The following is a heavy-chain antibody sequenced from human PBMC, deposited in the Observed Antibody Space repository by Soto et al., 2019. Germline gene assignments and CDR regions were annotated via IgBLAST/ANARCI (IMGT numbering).Heavy chain of an antibody. CDR1: GASITYGGYS. V-gene: IGHV4-30-2*01. CDR3: ARGGGSESFDY. D-gene: IGHD1-26*01. Sequence: PSETLSLTCTVSGASITYGGYSWSWIRQTPGKGLEWIGYINHLETTFYNPSFESRLTLSIDRAKNQFSLKLHSMSAADRAVYFCARGGGSESFDYWGQGILVT. CDR2: INHLETT. J-gene: IGHJ4*02.